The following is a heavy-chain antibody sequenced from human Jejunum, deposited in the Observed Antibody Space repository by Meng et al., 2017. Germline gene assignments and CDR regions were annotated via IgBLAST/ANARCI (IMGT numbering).Heavy chain of an antibody. CDR2: IHHSGST. CDR1: GDSFTDYY. V-gene: IGHV4-34*01. Sequence: QLQLLQWGAGLLKPSETLSLTCTVYGDSFTDYYWYWIRQPPGKGLEWIGEIHHSGSTNYNPSLESRVTISRDTSKKQFSLRLSSVTAADTAVYYCARRIRGGSYLGWGQGTLVTVSS. J-gene: IGHJ4*02. CDR3: ARRIRGGSYLG. D-gene: IGHD1-26*01.